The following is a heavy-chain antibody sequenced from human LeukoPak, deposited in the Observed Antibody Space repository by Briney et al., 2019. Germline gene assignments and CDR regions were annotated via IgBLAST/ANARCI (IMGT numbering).Heavy chain of an antibody. CDR3: LRLLGTGSTEVFDS. Sequence: GRSLRPSCAASGLTFSDHYMDWVRQAPGKGLEWLGRIRNKANSYTTEYAASVKGRFTISRDDTKNFLFLQMNTLKIEDTAVYYCLRLLGTGSTEVFDSWGQGTLVTVSS. J-gene: IGHJ4*02. V-gene: IGHV3-72*01. CDR1: GLTFSDHY. CDR2: IRNKANSYTT. D-gene: IGHD1-26*01.